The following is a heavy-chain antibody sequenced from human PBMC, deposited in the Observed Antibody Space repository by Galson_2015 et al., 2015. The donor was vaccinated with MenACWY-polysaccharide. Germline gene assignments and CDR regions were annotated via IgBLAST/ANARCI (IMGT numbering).Heavy chain of an antibody. D-gene: IGHD1-1*01. CDR2: INPNIGGT. CDR1: GYTFTGYY. V-gene: IGHV1-2*06. J-gene: IGHJ4*02. CDR3: ARDEHRYDFDY. Sequence: SVKVSCKASGYTFTGYYMHWVRRAPGQGLEWMGRINPNIGGTNYAQKLQGRVTMTRDTSISTAYMELSRLRSDDTAVYYCARDEHRYDFDYWGQGTLVTVSS.